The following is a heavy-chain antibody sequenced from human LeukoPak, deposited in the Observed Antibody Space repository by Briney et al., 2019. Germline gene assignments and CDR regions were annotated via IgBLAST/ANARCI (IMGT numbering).Heavy chain of an antibody. Sequence: GSSVKVSCKASGGTFSSYAISWVRQAPGQGLEWMGGIIPIFGTANYAQKFQGRVTITTDESTSTAYMELSSLRSEDTAVYYCARDLMEGILTGYGFVYYYYYMDVWGKGTTVTVSS. CDR1: GGTFSSYA. D-gene: IGHD3-9*01. V-gene: IGHV1-69*05. J-gene: IGHJ6*03. CDR3: ARDLMEGILTGYGFVYYYYYMDV. CDR2: IIPIFGTA.